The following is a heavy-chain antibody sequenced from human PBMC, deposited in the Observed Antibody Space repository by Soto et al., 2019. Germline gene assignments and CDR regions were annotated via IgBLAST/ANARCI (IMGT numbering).Heavy chain of an antibody. D-gene: IGHD3-10*01. CDR1: TDSSSFTNSY. V-gene: IGHV4-39*01. J-gene: IGHJ4*02. Sequence: SETLSVTCTVSTDSSSFTNSYWGWIRQPPGKGLQWIGSSSYNGGTFYNPSLKGRVVISFDTSKKQSSLQVTSVTAADTAVYFCARHRIEVVWRGFDFWGQGSPVTVSS. CDR2: SSYNGGT. CDR3: ARHRIEVVWRGFDF.